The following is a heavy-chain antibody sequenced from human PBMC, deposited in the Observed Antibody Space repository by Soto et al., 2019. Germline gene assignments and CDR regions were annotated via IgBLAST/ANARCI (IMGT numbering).Heavy chain of an antibody. CDR1: GFTFSSYA. Sequence: GGSLRLSCAASGFTFSSYAMSWVRQAPGKGLEWVSAISGNGADTSYADSVRGRFTISRDNSKNTLYLQMNSLRAEDTAVYYCAKAPQRWLQFSAFDIWGQGTMVTVSS. D-gene: IGHD5-12*01. CDR2: ISGNGADT. V-gene: IGHV3-23*01. J-gene: IGHJ3*02. CDR3: AKAPQRWLQFSAFDI.